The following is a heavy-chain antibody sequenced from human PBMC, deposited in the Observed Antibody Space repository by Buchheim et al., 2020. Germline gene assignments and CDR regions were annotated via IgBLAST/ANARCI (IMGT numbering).Heavy chain of an antibody. CDR2: IDWDGDK. V-gene: IGHV2-70*15. CDR3: ARVVHQFSNTSHPYDAFDI. CDR1: EFSLTTRGMC. Sequence: QVTLRESGPALVKPTQTLTVTCSFSEFSLTTRGMCVSWIRQPPGKALEWLARIDWDGDKYYSTSLKTRLTVSKDTSDNKVVLTLTNTDPMDTATYYCARVVHQFSNTSHPYDAFDIWGQGT. D-gene: IGHD3-22*01. J-gene: IGHJ3*02.